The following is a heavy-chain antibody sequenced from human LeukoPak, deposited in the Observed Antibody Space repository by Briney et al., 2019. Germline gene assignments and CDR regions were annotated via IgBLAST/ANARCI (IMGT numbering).Heavy chain of an antibody. CDR3: ARDKVYYFDY. CDR1: GFTFSSYG. V-gene: IGHV3-33*01. J-gene: IGHJ4*02. CDR2: IWSDGNNK. Sequence: GRSLRISCAASGFTFSSYGMHWVRQAPGKGLEWVAVIWSDGNNKYYADSVKGRFTISRDNSKNTLYLQMNSLRAEDAAVYYCARDKVYYFDYWGQGTLVTVSS.